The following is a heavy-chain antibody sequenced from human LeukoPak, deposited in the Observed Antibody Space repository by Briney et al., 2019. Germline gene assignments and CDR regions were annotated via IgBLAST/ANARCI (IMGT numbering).Heavy chain of an antibody. CDR1: GGSISSYY. D-gene: IGHD6-6*01. CDR2: IYYSGST. V-gene: IGHV4-59*01. CDR3: ARAVYSSSTPWDY. Sequence: PSETLSLTCTVSGGSISSYYWSWIRQPPGKGLEWIGYIYYSGSTNYNPSLKSRVTISVDTSKNQFSLKLSSVTAADTAVYYCARAVYSSSTPWDYWGQGTLVTVSS. J-gene: IGHJ4*02.